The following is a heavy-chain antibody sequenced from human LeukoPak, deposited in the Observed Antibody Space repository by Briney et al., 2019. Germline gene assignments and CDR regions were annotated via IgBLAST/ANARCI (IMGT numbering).Heavy chain of an antibody. CDR1: GFTFSSYS. CDR2: ISSSSSYI. CDR3: ARDSRSGWYDY. D-gene: IGHD6-19*01. V-gene: IGHV3-21*01. J-gene: IGHJ4*02. Sequence: PGGSLRLSCAASGFTFSSYSMNWVRQAPGTGLEWVSSISSSSSYIYYANSVKGRFTISRDNAKNSLYLQMNSLRAEDTAVYYCARDSRSGWYDYWGQGTLVTVSS.